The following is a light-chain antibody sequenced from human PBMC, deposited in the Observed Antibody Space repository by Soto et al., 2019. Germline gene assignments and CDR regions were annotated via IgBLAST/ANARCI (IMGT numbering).Light chain of an antibody. V-gene: IGKV3-11*01. CDR1: QSVRSY. CDR2: DAS. Sequence: EIVLTQSPATLSLSPGEGGTLSCRASQSVRSYLAWYQQKPGQAPRLLIYDASNRATGIPARFSGSGSGTDFTLTISCLEPEDFGVYYCQQRSDWPRVTFGGGTKVEIK. CDR3: QQRSDWPRVT. J-gene: IGKJ4*01.